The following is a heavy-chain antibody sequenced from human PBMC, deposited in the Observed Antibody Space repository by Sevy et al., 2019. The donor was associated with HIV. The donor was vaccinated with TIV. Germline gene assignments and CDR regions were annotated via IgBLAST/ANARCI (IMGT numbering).Heavy chain of an antibody. CDR3: ARHDAVAGPDYCDS. CDR1: GFTFSNYY. CDR2: ISSSSRYT. V-gene: IGHV3-11*06. Sequence: GGFLRLSCAASGFTFSNYYMSWIRQAPGKGLEWVSYISSSSRYTNYADSVKGRFTISRDNAKNSLYLQMNSLRAEDTAVYYCARHDAVAGPDYCDSWGQGTLVTVSS. D-gene: IGHD6-13*01. J-gene: IGHJ4*02.